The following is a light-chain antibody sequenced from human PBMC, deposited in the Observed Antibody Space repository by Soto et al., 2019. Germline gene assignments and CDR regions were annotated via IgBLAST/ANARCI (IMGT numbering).Light chain of an antibody. Sequence: DIVMTQSPDSLAVSLGERATINCKSSQSVLYTSNNQNYLAWYQQKPGQPPKLLIYWASTRESGVPDRFSGSGSGTDFTLTSSSLQAEDVAVYYCQQYFTTVRTFGQGTKVEIK. CDR2: WAS. CDR1: QSVLYTSNNQNY. V-gene: IGKV4-1*01. CDR3: QQYFTTVRT. J-gene: IGKJ1*01.